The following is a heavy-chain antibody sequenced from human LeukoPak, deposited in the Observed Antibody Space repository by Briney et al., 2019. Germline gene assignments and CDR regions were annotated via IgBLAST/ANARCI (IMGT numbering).Heavy chain of an antibody. Sequence: SETLSLTCAVYGESFSGYNWNWIRQRPGKGLEWIGEINHSGSTNYNPSLKSRVTMSVDTSKNQFSLKLSSVTAADTAVYYCARGPTTSGSYNYFDYWGQGTLVTVSS. D-gene: IGHD1-26*01. J-gene: IGHJ4*02. CDR3: ARGPTTSGSYNYFDY. CDR2: INHSGST. CDR1: GESFSGYN. V-gene: IGHV4-34*01.